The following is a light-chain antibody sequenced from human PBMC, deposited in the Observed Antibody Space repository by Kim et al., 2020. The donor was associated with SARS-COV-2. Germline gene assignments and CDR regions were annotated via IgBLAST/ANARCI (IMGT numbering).Light chain of an antibody. CDR3: QQGYST. Sequence: DIQITHSPSSLSASVGDRVTITCRASQNISSYLNWYQQKPGKAPDLLIYAASTLRTGVPSRFSGSGSGTDFTLTISSLQPDDFATYYCQQGYSTFGQGTKLEI. CDR2: AAS. CDR1: QNISSY. J-gene: IGKJ2*01. V-gene: IGKV1-39*01.